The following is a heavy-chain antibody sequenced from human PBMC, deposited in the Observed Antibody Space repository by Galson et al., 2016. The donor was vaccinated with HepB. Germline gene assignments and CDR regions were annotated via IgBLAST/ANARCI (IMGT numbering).Heavy chain of an antibody. D-gene: IGHD2-15*01. J-gene: IGHJ4*02. CDR1: GYTFTTYF. V-gene: IGHV1-46*01. CDR2: IDPTGGST. CDR3: AREGDCGGGSCFGY. Sequence: SVKVSCKASGYTFTTYFMHWLRQAPGRGLEWMGIIDPTGGSTTYAQKFQGRVTMIRDTSTRIVYMELSSLRSEDTAVYYCAREGDCGGGSCFGYWGQGTLVTVSS.